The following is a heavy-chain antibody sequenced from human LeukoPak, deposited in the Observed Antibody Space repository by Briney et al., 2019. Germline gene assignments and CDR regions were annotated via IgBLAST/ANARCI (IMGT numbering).Heavy chain of an antibody. CDR2: ISFSSTHI. J-gene: IGHJ3*02. D-gene: IGHD3-22*01. CDR1: GFIFSNYG. CDR3: ARDLSYDSSGYYSDAHDAFDI. Sequence: GGSLRLSCAASGFIFSNYGMSWVRQAPGKGLEWVSSISFSSTHIYYADSIQGRFTISRDNAENSLYLQMNSLRAEDTAVYYCARDLSYDSSGYYSDAHDAFDIWGQGTMVTVSS. V-gene: IGHV3-21*06.